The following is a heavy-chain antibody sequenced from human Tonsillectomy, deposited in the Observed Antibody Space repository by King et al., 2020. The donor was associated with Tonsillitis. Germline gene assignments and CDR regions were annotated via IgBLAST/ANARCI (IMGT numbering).Heavy chain of an antibody. Sequence: VQLVESGGGVVQPGRSLRLSCAASGFNFNNYGMHWVRQAPGKGLEWVAVIWYDGSNKYYADSVKGRFTISRDNSKNTLSLQVNSLRAEDTAVYYCARASVPGIAYYYYGMDVWGQGTTVTVSS. CDR1: GFNFNNYG. CDR3: ARASVPGIAYYYYGMDV. J-gene: IGHJ6*02. D-gene: IGHD6-13*01. V-gene: IGHV3-33*01. CDR2: IWYDGSNK.